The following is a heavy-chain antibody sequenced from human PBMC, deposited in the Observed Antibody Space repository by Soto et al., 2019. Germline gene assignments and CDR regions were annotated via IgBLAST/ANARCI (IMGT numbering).Heavy chain of an antibody. V-gene: IGHV3-74*01. D-gene: IGHD3-16*02. CDR2: VNGDGTTT. CDR1: GFTFNNYW. CDR3: AVFIYRSLPVDDYGMDV. J-gene: IGHJ6*02. Sequence: EVQLVESVGGLVQPGGSLRLSCAASGFTFNNYWLHWVRQAPGKGLMWVSRVNGDGTTTNYADSVKGRFTISRDNAKNTLYLQMNSLRAEDPAVYYCAVFIYRSLPVDDYGMDVWGQGTTVTVSS.